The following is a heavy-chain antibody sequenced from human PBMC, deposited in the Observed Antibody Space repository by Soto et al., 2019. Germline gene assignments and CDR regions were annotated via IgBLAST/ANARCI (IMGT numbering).Heavy chain of an antibody. CDR1: GGTFSSYA. V-gene: IGHV1-69*06. Sequence: SVKGSCKASGGTFSSYAISWVRQAPGQGLEWMGGIIPIFGTANYAQKFQGRVTITADKSTSTAYMELSSLRSEDTAVYYCARDRSIAVAGRHCYFALCARRTTVPVSS. CDR3: ARDRSIAVAGRHCYFAL. J-gene: IGHJ2*01. CDR2: IIPIFGTA. D-gene: IGHD6-19*01.